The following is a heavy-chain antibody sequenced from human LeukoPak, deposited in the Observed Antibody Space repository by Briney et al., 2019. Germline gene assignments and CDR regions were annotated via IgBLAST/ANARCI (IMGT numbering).Heavy chain of an antibody. Sequence: SETLSLTCTVSGGSISSYYWSWIRQPPGKGLEWIGYIYYSGNTNYNPSLKSRVTISVDASKNQFSLKLSSVTAADTAVYYCGGRYSSSSNPAYFDYWGQGTLVTVSS. J-gene: IGHJ4*02. CDR1: GGSISSYY. D-gene: IGHD6-13*01. CDR3: GGRYSSSSNPAYFDY. V-gene: IGHV4-59*12. CDR2: IYYSGNT.